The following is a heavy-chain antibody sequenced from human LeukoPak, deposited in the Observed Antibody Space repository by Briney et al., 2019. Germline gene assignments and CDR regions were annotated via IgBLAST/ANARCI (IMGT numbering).Heavy chain of an antibody. D-gene: IGHD2-15*01. V-gene: IGHV1-2*04. CDR2: INPNSGGT. CDR1: GYTFTGYY. J-gene: IGHJ6*02. Sequence: ASVKVSCKASGYTFTGYYMHWVRQAPGQGLEWMGWINPNSGGTNYAQKFQGWVTMTRDTSISTAYMELSRLRSDDTAVYYCARDATPYCSGGSCYGNYYYYYGMDVWGQGTTVTVSS. CDR3: ARDATPYCSGGSCYGNYYYYYGMDV.